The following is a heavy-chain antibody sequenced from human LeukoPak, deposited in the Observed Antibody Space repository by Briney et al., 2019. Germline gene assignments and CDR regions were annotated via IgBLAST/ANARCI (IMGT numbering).Heavy chain of an antibody. D-gene: IGHD3-22*01. CDR2: ISWDGGTT. J-gene: IGHJ4*01. V-gene: IGHV3-43*01. Sequence: PGGSLRPSCEASGFTFDDYTMHWVRQSPGKGLEWVSLISWDGGTTYYADSVRGRFTISRDNSKNSLYLQMNSLRTEDTALYYCPKDRGYYYDSSAYGSSLDYCGHGTLFT. CDR3: PKDRGYYYDSSAYGSSLDY. CDR1: GFTFDDYT.